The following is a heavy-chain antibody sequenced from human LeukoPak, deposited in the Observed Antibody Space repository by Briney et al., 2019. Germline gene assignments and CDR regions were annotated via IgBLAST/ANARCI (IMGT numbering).Heavy chain of an antibody. J-gene: IGHJ4*02. Sequence: ASVKVSCKVSGYTLTELPMHWARQAPGKGLEWMGGFDPEDGETIYAQKFQGRVTMTEDTSTDTAYMEVSSLRSEDTAVYYCAAAPRGQLERPGYWGQGTLVTVSS. CDR1: GYTLTELP. D-gene: IGHD1-1*01. V-gene: IGHV1-24*01. CDR3: AAAPRGQLERPGY. CDR2: FDPEDGET.